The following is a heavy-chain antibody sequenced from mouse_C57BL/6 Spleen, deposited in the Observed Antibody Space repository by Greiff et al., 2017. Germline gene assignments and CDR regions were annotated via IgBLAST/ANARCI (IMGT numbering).Heavy chain of an antibody. CDR3: TRSVVADYYAMDY. J-gene: IGHJ4*01. V-gene: IGHV1-15*01. CDR1: GYTFTDYE. CDR2: IDPETGGT. Sequence: VQLVESGAELVRPGASVTLSCKASGYTFTDYEMHWVKQTPVHGLEWIGAIDPETGGTAYNQKFKGKAILTADKSSSTAYMELRSLTSEDSAVYYCTRSVVADYYAMDYWGQGTSVTVSS. D-gene: IGHD1-1*01.